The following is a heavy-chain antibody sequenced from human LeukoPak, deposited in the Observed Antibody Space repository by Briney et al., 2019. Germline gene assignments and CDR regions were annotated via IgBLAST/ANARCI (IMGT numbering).Heavy chain of an antibody. Sequence: PSETLSLTCAVYGGSFSGYYWSWIRQPPGKGLEWIGEINHSGSTNYNPSLKSRVTISVDTSKNQFSLKLSSATAADTAVYYCARPIGDYVPWGQGTLVTVSS. V-gene: IGHV4-34*01. D-gene: IGHD4-17*01. CDR3: ARPIGDYVP. J-gene: IGHJ5*02. CDR1: GGSFSGYY. CDR2: INHSGST.